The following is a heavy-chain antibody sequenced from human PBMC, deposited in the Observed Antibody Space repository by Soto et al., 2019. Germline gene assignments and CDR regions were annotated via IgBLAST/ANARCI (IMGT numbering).Heavy chain of an antibody. V-gene: IGHV1-69*13. CDR1: GGTFSSYA. J-gene: IGHJ6*02. D-gene: IGHD2-2*01. CDR3: ARVDCISTSCYSGMDV. Sequence: GASVKVSCTASGGTFSSYAISWVRQAPGQGLEWMGGIIPIFGTANYAQKFQGRVTITADESTSTAYMELSSLRSEDTAVYYCARVDCISTSCYSGMDVWGQGTTVTVSS. CDR2: IIPIFGTA.